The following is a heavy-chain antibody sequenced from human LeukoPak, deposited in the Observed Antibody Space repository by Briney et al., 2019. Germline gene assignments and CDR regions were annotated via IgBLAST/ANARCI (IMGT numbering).Heavy chain of an antibody. V-gene: IGHV4-4*07. CDR3: ARRVEMATTDNWFDP. Sequence: SETLSLTCSVSTGSISTYFWSWIRQPAGKGLEWIGRIYTSGITNYNPSLNNRVTMSVDTSKNQFSLKLSSVTAADTAVYCCARRVEMATTDNWFDPWGQGTLVTVSS. CDR1: TGSISTYF. J-gene: IGHJ5*02. D-gene: IGHD5-24*01. CDR2: IYTSGIT.